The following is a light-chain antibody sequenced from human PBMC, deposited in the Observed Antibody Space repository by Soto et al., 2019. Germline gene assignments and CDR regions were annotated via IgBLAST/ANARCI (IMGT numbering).Light chain of an antibody. V-gene: IGLV2-18*01. CDR1: SSDVGSYNR. CDR2: EDS. J-gene: IGLJ3*02. CDR3: TFYTTRSTWV. Sequence: QSVLTQPPSVSGSPGQSVTISCTGTSSDVGSYNRVSWYRQPPGTAPKLLIYEDSHRPSGVPDRFSGSKSGNTASLTISGLQAEDEADYFCTFYTTRSTWVFGGGTKLTVL.